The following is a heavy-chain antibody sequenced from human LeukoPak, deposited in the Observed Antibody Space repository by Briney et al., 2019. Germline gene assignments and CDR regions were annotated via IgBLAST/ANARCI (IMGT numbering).Heavy chain of an antibody. V-gene: IGHV2-5*02. J-gene: IGHJ3*02. D-gene: IGHD6-19*01. CDR2: IYWDDDK. CDR3: AHRRRVIAVAPRRDAFDI. CDR1: GFSLSTSGVG. Sequence: ESGPALVKPTQTLTLTCTFSGFSLSTSGVGVGWIRQPPGKALEWLALIYWDDDKRYSPSLKSRLTITKDTSKNQVVLTMTNMDPVDTATYYCAHRRRVIAVAPRRDAFDIWGQGTMVTVSS.